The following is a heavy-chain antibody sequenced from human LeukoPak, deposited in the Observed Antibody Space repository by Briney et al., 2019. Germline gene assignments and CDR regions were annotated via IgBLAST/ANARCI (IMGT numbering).Heavy chain of an antibody. CDR1: GGSISSGGYY. CDR3: ARRTAAAGFFDY. V-gene: IGHV4-31*03. D-gene: IGHD6-13*01. J-gene: IGHJ4*02. CDR2: IYYSGST. Sequence: SETLSLTCTVSGGSISSGGYYWSWIRQHPGKGLEWIGYIYYSGSTYYNPSLKSRVSISVDTSKNQFSLKLSSVTAADTAVYYCARRTAAAGFFDYWGQGTLVTVSS.